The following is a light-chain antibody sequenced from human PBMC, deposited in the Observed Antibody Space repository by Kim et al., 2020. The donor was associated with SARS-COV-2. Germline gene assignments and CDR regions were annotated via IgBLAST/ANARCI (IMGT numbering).Light chain of an antibody. Sequence: QRVSIPCSGSTSTIETNSVNWYQQLPGAAPKLLIHTNNQRPSGVPDRFSGSRFGTSASLTISGLQSEDEADYFCAAWEDSPDGYVVFGGGTKLTVL. CDR2: TNN. CDR3: AAWEDSPDGYVV. J-gene: IGLJ2*01. CDR1: TSTIETNS. V-gene: IGLV1-44*01.